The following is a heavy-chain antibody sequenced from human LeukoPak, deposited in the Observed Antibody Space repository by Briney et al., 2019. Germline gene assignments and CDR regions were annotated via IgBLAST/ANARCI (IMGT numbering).Heavy chain of an antibody. CDR1: AYGFSNYC. Sequence: GESLQISSQGFAYGFSNYCITWVRPLPGKGMEWMGRIDPRDSQTNYSPSFQGHITISSDSSITTAYLEWSSLTVSDTATYYCARYGSGPDSWGQGTLVIVSS. J-gene: IGHJ4*02. D-gene: IGHD3-10*01. V-gene: IGHV5-10-1*01. CDR3: ARYGSGPDS. CDR2: IDPRDSQT.